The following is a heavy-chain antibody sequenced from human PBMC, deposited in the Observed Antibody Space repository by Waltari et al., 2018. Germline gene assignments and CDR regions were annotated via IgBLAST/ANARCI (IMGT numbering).Heavy chain of an antibody. CDR3: VKSKGGLDI. Sequence: QVQLQESGPGLVKPSETLSLTCSVSGASIITYYWSWIRQPPGKGLEWIGNIYYTGSSEQNPSLKSRVTISVDTSKNQFSLRLNSVTAADTAVYYCVKSKGGLDIWGQGKMVIVSS. V-gene: IGHV4-59*01. CDR2: IYYTGSS. CDR1: GASIITYY. J-gene: IGHJ3*02. D-gene: IGHD5-12*01.